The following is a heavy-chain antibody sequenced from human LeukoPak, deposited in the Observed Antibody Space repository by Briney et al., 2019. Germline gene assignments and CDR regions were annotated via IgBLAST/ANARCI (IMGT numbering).Heavy chain of an antibody. J-gene: IGHJ4*02. V-gene: IGHV5-51*01. CDR3: ARVIRGYSYGGPGHFDY. CDR1: GYSFTNYW. CDR2: IYPGDSDT. D-gene: IGHD5-18*01. Sequence: GESLKISCKGSGYSFTNYWIGWVRQMPGKGLEWMGIIYPGDSDTRYSPSFQGQVTISADKSISTAYLQWSSLRAEDTAVYYCARVIRGYSYGGPGHFDYWGQGTLVTVSS.